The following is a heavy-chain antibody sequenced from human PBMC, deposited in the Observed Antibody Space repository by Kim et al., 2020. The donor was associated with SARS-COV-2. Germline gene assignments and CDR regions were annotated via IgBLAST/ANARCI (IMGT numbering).Heavy chain of an antibody. Sequence: RYSPPFQGHVTISVATSVSTAYLQWDSLKTSDTAMYFCARQTTVTHDAFDVWGQGTMVTVSS. D-gene: IGHD4-17*01. V-gene: IGHV5-51*01. J-gene: IGHJ3*01. CDR3: ARQTTVTHDAFDV.